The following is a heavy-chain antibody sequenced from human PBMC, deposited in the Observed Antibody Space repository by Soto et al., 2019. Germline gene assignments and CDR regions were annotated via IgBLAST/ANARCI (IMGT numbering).Heavy chain of an antibody. Sequence: EVQLVESGGTLVQPGGSLRLSCAASGFTVRSNYMNWVRQAPGKGLQWISVIYSDGSTHYADSVKGRFTMSRDNSKNTLYLQMNSLRAEDTAVYYCARDPCGGGGDHWGQGTLVSVSS. CDR1: GFTVRSNY. J-gene: IGHJ4*02. D-gene: IGHD3-16*01. CDR3: ARDPCGGGGDH. CDR2: IYSDGST. V-gene: IGHV3-66*01.